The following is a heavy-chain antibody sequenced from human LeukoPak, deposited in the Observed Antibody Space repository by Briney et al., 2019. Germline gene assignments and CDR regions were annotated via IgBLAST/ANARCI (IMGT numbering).Heavy chain of an antibody. CDR2: IYYSGST. Sequence: SETLSLTCTVSGGSISSYYWSWIRQPPGKGLEWIGYIYYSGSTNCNPSLKSRVTISVDTSKNQFSLKLSSVTAADTAVYYCARVHGDYTLDWYFDLWGRGTLVTVSS. J-gene: IGHJ2*01. CDR1: GGSISSYY. CDR3: ARVHGDYTLDWYFDL. D-gene: IGHD4-17*01. V-gene: IGHV4-59*01.